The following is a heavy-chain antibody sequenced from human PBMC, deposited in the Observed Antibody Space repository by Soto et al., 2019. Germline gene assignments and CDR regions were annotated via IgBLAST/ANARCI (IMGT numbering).Heavy chain of an antibody. CDR2: IDVNGISK. CDR3: AKDDEFFVN. J-gene: IGHJ4*02. CDR1: GFPFGSHS. V-gene: IGHV3-23*01. Sequence: GGSLRLSCVVSGFPFGSHSMTLVRQAPGKGLEWVSSIDVNGISKYYADSVKGRFTISRDNSKNTLYLRMNSLGPEDTAVYFCAKDDEFFVNWGQGTLVTVSS.